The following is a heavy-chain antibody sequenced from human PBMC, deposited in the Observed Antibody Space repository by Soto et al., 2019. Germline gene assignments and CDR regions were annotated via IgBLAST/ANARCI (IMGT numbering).Heavy chain of an antibody. CDR1: GGSISISTYF. J-gene: IGHJ6*02. CDR2: IHYSGTT. D-gene: IGHD3-3*01. CDR3: ARQGKRITIFGVVTGGLDV. Sequence: QLQLQESGPGLVKPSETLSLTCSVSGGSISISTYFWVWIRQPPGKGLEWIGSIHYSGTTYYSPSLKCRLTISVDTSQNPFSLKLTSVTAADTAVYYCARQGKRITIFGVVTGGLDVWGQGTTVTIS. V-gene: IGHV4-39*01.